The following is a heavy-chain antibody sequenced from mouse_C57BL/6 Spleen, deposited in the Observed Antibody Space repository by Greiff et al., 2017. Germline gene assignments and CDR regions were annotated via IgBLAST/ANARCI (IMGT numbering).Heavy chain of an antibody. CDR3: ARGGGDGYPDWYFDV. J-gene: IGHJ1*03. V-gene: IGHV1-63*01. D-gene: IGHD2-3*01. Sequence: QVQLQQSGAELVRPGTSVKMSCKASGYTFTNYWIGWAKPRPGHGLEWIGDIYPGGGYTNYNEKFKGKATLTADKSSSTAYMQFSSLTSEDSAIYYCARGGGDGYPDWYFDVWGTGTTVTVSS. CDR1: GYTFTNYW. CDR2: IYPGGGYT.